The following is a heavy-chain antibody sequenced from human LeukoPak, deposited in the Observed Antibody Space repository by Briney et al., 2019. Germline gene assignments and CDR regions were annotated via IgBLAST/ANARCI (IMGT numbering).Heavy chain of an antibody. J-gene: IGHJ4*02. CDR3: ARDAGG. Sequence: SETLSLTCAVSGGSISSGGYSWSWIRQPPGKGLEWIGYIYQSGSTYYNPSLKSRVTISVDRSKNQFSLKLRSVTAADTAVYYCARDAGGWGQGTLVTVSS. V-gene: IGHV4-30-2*01. CDR2: IYQSGST. D-gene: IGHD3-16*01. CDR1: GGSISSGGYS.